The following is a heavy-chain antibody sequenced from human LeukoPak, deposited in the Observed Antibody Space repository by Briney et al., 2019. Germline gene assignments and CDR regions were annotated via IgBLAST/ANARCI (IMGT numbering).Heavy chain of an antibody. D-gene: IGHD3-10*02. V-gene: IGHV3-48*03. CDR3: AELGITMIGGV. CDR2: ISSSGSTI. J-gene: IGHJ6*04. Sequence: SGGSLRLSCAAPGFTFSSYEMNWVRQVPGKGLEWVSYISSSGSTIYYADSVKGRFTISRDNAKNSLYLQMNSLRAEDTAVYYCAELGITMIGGVWGKGTTVTISS. CDR1: GFTFSSYE.